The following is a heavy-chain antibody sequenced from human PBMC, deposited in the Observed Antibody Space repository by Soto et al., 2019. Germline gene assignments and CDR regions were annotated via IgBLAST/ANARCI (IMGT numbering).Heavy chain of an antibody. CDR3: AKEGIAAAGRKAGAFDI. J-gene: IGHJ3*02. D-gene: IGHD6-13*01. Sequence: RLSCAASGFTFDDYAMHWVRQAPGKGLEWVSGISWNSGSIGYADSVKGRFTISRDNAKNSLYLQMNSLRAEDTALYYCAKEGIAAAGRKAGAFDIWGQGTMVTVSS. CDR1: GFTFDDYA. CDR2: ISWNSGSI. V-gene: IGHV3-9*01.